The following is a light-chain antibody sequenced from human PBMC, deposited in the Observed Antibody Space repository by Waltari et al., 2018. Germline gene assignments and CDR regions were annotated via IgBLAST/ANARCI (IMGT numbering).Light chain of an antibody. Sequence: DIQMTQSPSAVSASVGDRVTIPCRASQDISNYLAWFQQKPGKAPKRLIFAASSLQSGVPSRFSGSGSATEFTLTISNLQPEDFGTYYCLQDNTYPWTFGQGTRVDI. J-gene: IGKJ1*01. CDR3: LQDNTYPWT. CDR2: AAS. CDR1: QDISNY. V-gene: IGKV1-17*03.